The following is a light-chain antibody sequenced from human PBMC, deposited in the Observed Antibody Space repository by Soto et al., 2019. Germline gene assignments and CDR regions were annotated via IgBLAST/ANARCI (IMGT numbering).Light chain of an antibody. J-gene: IGKJ2*01. V-gene: IGKV3-20*01. CDR3: QHYYNWPPYT. CDR2: GAS. CDR1: QTVSSS. Sequence: EIVLTQSPGTLSLSPGERATLSCRASQTVSSSLAWYQQKPGQAPRLLISGASSRAADIPDRFSGSGSGTDFTLTINRLEPEDFAVYFCQHYYNWPPYTFGQGTKLEI.